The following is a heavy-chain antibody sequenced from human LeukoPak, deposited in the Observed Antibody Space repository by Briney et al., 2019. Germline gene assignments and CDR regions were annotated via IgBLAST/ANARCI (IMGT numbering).Heavy chain of an antibody. CDR3: AKDHRYGDPGSFGY. CDR2: IRYDGSNK. CDR1: GFTFSSYG. J-gene: IGHJ4*02. D-gene: IGHD4-17*01. Sequence: GGSLRLSCAASGFTFSSYGMHWVRQAPGKGLEWVAFIRYDGSNKYYADSVKGRLTISRDNSKNTLYLQMNSLRAEDTAVYYCAKDHRYGDPGSFGYWGQGTLVTVSS. V-gene: IGHV3-30*02.